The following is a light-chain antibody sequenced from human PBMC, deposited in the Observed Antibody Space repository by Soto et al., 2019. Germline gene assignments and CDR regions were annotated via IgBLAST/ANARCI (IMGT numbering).Light chain of an antibody. Sequence: QPVLTQPSSLSASPGASASLTCTLRSGINVATYRIYWYQQKPGSPPQYLLMYKSDSDKQQGSGVPSRFSGFKDASANAGILLISGLQSEDEADYYCMIWHSSAVVFGGGTKLTVL. CDR1: SGINVATYR. CDR2: YKSDSDK. J-gene: IGLJ2*01. CDR3: MIWHSSAVV. V-gene: IGLV5-45*03.